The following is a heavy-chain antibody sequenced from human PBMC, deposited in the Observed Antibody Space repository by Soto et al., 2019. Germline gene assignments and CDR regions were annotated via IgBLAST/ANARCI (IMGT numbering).Heavy chain of an antibody. CDR3: ARYGSGECNRGSCYSPFDY. V-gene: IGHV4-31*03. D-gene: IGHD2-15*01. CDR1: GGSIISGGYY. Sequence: TLSLTCTVSGGSIISGGYYWSWIRQHPGKGLEWIGYIYYSGSTYYNPSLKSRVTISVDTSKNQFSLKLSSVTAADTAVYYCARYGSGECNRGSCYSPFDYWGQGTLVTVSS. CDR2: IYYSGST. J-gene: IGHJ4*02.